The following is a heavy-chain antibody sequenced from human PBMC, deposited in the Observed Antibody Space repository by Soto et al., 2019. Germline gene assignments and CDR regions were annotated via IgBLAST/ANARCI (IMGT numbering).Heavy chain of an antibody. CDR2: FDPEDGET. CDR3: ATGLEWEPTAGWFDP. CDR1: GYTLTELS. V-gene: IGHV1-24*01. J-gene: IGHJ5*02. Sequence: ASVKVSCKVSGYTLTELSMHWVRQAPGKGLEWMGGFDPEDGETIYAQKFQGRVTMTEDTSTDTAYMELSSLRSEDTAVYYCATGLEWEPTAGWFDPWGQGTLVTVSS. D-gene: IGHD1-26*01.